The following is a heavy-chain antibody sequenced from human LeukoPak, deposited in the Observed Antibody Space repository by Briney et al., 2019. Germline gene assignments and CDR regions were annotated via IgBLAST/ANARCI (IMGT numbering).Heavy chain of an antibody. V-gene: IGHV6-1*01. D-gene: IGHD6-13*01. J-gene: IGHJ6*02. CDR1: GDSVSSNSAA. CDR2: TYYRSKWYN. CDR3: ARDLSDGSSWPPPRKSYYYGMDV. Sequence: SQTLSLTCAISGDSVSSNSAAWNWIRQSPSRGLEWLGRTYYRSKWYNDYAVSVKSRITINPDTSKNQFSLRLNSVTPEDTAVYYCARDLSDGSSWPPPRKSYYYGMDVWGQGTTVTVSS.